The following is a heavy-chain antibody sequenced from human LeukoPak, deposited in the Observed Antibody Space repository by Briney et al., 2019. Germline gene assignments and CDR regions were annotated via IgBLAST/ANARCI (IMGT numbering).Heavy chain of an antibody. D-gene: IGHD6-13*01. CDR2: ISSSSSLI. V-gene: IGHV3-21*01. CDR1: GFTFSSSD. Sequence: GRSLRLSCAASGFTFSSSDMDWVRQAPGKGLEWVASISSSSSLIYYTDSVKGRFTISRDNAKNSLYLQMNSLRAEDTAVYFCAKEGRSTTPGYWGQGNLVTVSS. CDR3: AKEGRSTTPGY. J-gene: IGHJ4*02.